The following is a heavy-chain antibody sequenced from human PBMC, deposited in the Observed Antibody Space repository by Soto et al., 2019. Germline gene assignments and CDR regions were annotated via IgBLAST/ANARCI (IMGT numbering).Heavy chain of an antibody. CDR1: GFTFSTYA. Sequence: GGSLRLSCAASGFTFSTYAMSWVRQAPGKGLEWVSSIYSSGDSTYYADSVKGRFTISRDNSKNTLYLQMNSLRAEDTALFYCAKGINGMDVWGQGTTVTSP. CDR2: IYSSGDST. V-gene: IGHV3-23*05. J-gene: IGHJ6*02. CDR3: AKGINGMDV.